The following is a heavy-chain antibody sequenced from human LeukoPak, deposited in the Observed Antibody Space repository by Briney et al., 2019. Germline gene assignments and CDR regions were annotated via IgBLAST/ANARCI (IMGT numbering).Heavy chain of an antibody. J-gene: IGHJ4*02. V-gene: IGHV4-34*01. CDR1: GGSFSGYY. D-gene: IGHD5-24*01. Sequence: SETLSLTCAVYGGSFSGYYWSWIRQPPGKGLEWIGEINHSGSTNYNPSLKSRVTISVDTSKNQFSLKLSSVTAADTAVYYCASTGRDGYNFGYWGQGTLVTVSS. CDR2: INHSGST. CDR3: ASTGRDGYNFGY.